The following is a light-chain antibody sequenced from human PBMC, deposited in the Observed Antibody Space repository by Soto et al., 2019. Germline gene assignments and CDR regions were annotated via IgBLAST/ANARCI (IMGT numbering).Light chain of an antibody. V-gene: IGKV3-11*01. CDR3: QQRSDWPWT. CDR1: QSVINY. J-gene: IGKJ1*01. CDR2: DTS. Sequence: EIVLTQSPAILSLSAGERATLSCRASQSVINYLAWYQQRPGQAPRLLIYDTSNMATGIPARFSGSGSGTDFTLTVSSLEPEDFVVYYCQQRSDWPWTFGPGIKVDIK.